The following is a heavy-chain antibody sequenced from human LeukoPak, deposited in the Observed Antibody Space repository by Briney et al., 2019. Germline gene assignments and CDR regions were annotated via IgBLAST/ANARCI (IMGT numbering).Heavy chain of an antibody. CDR3: VRGGGYFDY. J-gene: IGHJ4*02. V-gene: IGHV3-7*01. CDR1: GFTFTNYW. D-gene: IGHD2-15*01. Sequence: TGGSLRLSCAASGFTFTNYWMSWVRQAPGQGLEWVANIREDGSDKYYVDSVKGRFTISRDDAKTSLFLQMNSLRVEDTAVYYCVRGGGYFDYWGQGALVTVSS. CDR2: IREDGSDK.